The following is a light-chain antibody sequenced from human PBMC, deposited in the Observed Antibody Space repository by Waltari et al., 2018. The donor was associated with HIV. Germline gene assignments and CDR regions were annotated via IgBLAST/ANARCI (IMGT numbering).Light chain of an antibody. CDR1: QSILSSSGNKYF. Sequence: DIVLTQAPESMPVSLDGSATVSSTPTQSILSSSGNKYFLAWYQQKPGQPPKSLIYWAYTRAAGVPARFSGSDSGTDFTLTISSLRAEDVAVYYCHQYHTTPYTFGQGTKLEI. V-gene: IGKV4-1*01. CDR3: HQYHTTPYT. J-gene: IGKJ2*01. CDR2: WAY.